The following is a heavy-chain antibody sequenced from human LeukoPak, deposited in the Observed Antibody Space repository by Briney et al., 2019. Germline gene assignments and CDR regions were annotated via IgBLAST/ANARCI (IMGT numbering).Heavy chain of an antibody. CDR3: AREARVGGALQY. CDR1: GPTFSTYW. CDR2: INPDGSIR. J-gene: IGHJ1*01. D-gene: IGHD1-26*01. V-gene: IGHV3-74*03. Sequence: PGGSLRLSCAASGPTFSTYWMHWVRQAPGKGLAGVARINPDGSIRTYANSVQGRVPIYRDTAQDKMLLQMNNLRAEDTAVYYCAREARVGGALQYWGQGTPVPVSS.